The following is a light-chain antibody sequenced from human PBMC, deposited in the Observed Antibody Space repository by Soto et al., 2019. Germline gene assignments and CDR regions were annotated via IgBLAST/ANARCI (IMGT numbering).Light chain of an antibody. CDR2: GAS. CDR1: QSVSSNY. CDR3: QQDGSSPWT. V-gene: IGKV3-20*01. J-gene: IGKJ1*01. Sequence: EIVLTQSPGTLSLSPGERATLSCRARQSVSSNYLAWYQQKPGQAPRPLIYGASSRATGIPDRFSGSGAGTDFTLTISRLESGDFAVYYCQQDGSSPWTFGQGTKVEIK.